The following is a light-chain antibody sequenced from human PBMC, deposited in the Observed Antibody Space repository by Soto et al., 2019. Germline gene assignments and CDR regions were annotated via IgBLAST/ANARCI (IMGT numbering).Light chain of an antibody. J-gene: IGKJ5*01. CDR1: ESISGNY. V-gene: IGKV3-20*01. Sequence: EIVLPQSPGSLSLSPGDTVTLSCRASESISGNYLAWYQQQPGQAPRLLIYGTSNRATGIPDRFSGSGSGTDFSLTISRLEPEDFALYYCQQYGHSLSLTFGQGTRLEI. CDR2: GTS. CDR3: QQYGHSLSLT.